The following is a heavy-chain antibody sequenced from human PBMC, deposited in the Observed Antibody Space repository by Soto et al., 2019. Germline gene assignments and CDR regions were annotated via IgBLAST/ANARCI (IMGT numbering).Heavy chain of an antibody. Sequence: ASVKVSCKASGYTFTSYGISWVRQAAGQGLEWMGWISAYNGNTNYAQKLQGRVTMTTDTSTSTAYMELRSLRSDDTAVYYCVRVPPYFRLGELSSTSTNAFDIWGQGTMVTVSS. CDR1: GYTFTSYG. J-gene: IGHJ3*02. CDR3: VRVPPYFRLGELSSTSTNAFDI. CDR2: ISAYNGNT. D-gene: IGHD3-16*02. V-gene: IGHV1-18*01.